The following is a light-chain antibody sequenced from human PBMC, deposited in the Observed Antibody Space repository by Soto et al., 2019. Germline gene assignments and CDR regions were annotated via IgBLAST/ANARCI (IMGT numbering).Light chain of an antibody. CDR3: QSYDSSNQV. CDR1: SGSIASNY. V-gene: IGLV6-57*03. CDR2: EDN. J-gene: IGLJ2*01. Sequence: NFMLTQPHSVSESPWKTVTISCTRSSGSIASNYVQWYQQRPGRAPTTVIYEDNQRPSGVPDRFSGSIDSSSNSASLTISGLKTEDEADYYCQSYDSSNQVFGGGTKLTVL.